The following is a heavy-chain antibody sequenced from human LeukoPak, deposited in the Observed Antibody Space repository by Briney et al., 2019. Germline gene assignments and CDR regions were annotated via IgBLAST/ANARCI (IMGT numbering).Heavy chain of an antibody. Sequence: GGSLRLSCAASGFTFSSYTMSWVRQAPGKGLEWVSAISGSGGSTYYADSVKGRFTISRDNSKNTLYLQMNSLRAEDTAVYYCANVVGAPPRDYWGQGTLVTVSS. D-gene: IGHD1-26*01. J-gene: IGHJ4*02. CDR1: GFTFSSYT. V-gene: IGHV3-23*01. CDR3: ANVVGAPPRDY. CDR2: ISGSGGST.